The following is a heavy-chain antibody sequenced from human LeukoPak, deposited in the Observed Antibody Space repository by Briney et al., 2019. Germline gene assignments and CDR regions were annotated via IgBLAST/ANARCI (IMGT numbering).Heavy chain of an antibody. CDR2: INQDGSEI. CDR1: RFSISSYW. Sequence: GGSLRLSCVGSRFSISSYWMSWVRQAPGKGLEWVANINQDGSEIYYLDSVKGRFTISRDNAKNSLYLQMNGLRVEDTAVYYCAGEPVAVPAYYWGQGTLVTVSS. D-gene: IGHD3-22*01. V-gene: IGHV3-7*01. J-gene: IGHJ4*02. CDR3: AGEPVAVPAYY.